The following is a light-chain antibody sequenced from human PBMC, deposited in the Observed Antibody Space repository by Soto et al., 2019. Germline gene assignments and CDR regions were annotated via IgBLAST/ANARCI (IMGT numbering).Light chain of an antibody. Sequence: IVLTQSPGTLSLSPGERATLSCRASQSVSSSYLAWYQQKPGQAPRLLIYGASSRAIGIPDRFSGSGSGTDFTLTISRLDPEDFAVYFCQQYGSSPRTFGQGTKVDIK. J-gene: IGKJ1*01. V-gene: IGKV3-20*01. CDR3: QQYGSSPRT. CDR1: QSVSSSY. CDR2: GAS.